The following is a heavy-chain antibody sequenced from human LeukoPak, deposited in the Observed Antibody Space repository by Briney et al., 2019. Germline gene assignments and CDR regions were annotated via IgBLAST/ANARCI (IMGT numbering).Heavy chain of an antibody. Sequence: PGGSLRLSCAASGFTVSSNYMSWVRQAPGKGLEWVSLIYSGGSTKYADSVKGRFTISRDNSKNTLYLQMNNLRAEDTAVYYCARWGYSFGSGKYYDYHVDSWGQGTLVTVSS. CDR3: ARWGYSFGSGKYYDYHVDS. CDR2: IYSGGST. CDR1: GFTVSSNY. V-gene: IGHV3-53*01. D-gene: IGHD3-10*01. J-gene: IGHJ4*02.